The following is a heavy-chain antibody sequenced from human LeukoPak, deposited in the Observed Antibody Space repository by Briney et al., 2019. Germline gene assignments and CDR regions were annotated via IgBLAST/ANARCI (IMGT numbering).Heavy chain of an antibody. Sequence: PSETLSLTCTVSGGSISSYYWSWIRQPAGKGLEWIGRIYTSGSTNYNPSLKSRVTMSVDTSKNQFSLKLSSVTAADTAVYYCARAAIFGVVRYFDLWGRGTLVTVSS. J-gene: IGHJ2*01. CDR1: GGSISSYY. CDR3: ARAAIFGVVRYFDL. CDR2: IYTSGST. D-gene: IGHD3-3*01. V-gene: IGHV4-4*07.